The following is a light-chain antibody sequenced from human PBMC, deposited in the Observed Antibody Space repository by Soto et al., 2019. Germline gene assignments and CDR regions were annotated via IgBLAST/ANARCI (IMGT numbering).Light chain of an antibody. V-gene: IGKV3-20*01. CDR1: QSVGGS. J-gene: IGKJ1*01. CDR3: XQYESSPRT. CDR2: HTS. Sequence: ETVLTQSPGTLALSPGERATLSCRASQSVGGSLAWYQQRPGQAPRLLVYHTSNRATGIPDRFSASGSGTDFTLTISRLEPEDFAVYYCXQYESSPRTFGQGTKVEIK.